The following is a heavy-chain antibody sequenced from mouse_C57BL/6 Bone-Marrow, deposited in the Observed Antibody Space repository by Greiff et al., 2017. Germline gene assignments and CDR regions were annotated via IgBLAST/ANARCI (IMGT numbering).Heavy chain of an antibody. CDR3: ARRVYGAWFAY. J-gene: IGHJ3*01. Sequence: VQGVESGAELAKPGASVKLSCKASGYTFTSYWMHWVKQRPGQGLEWLGYINPSSGYTKYNQKFKDKAILTADKSSSTAYMQLSSLTYEDSAVFYCARRVYGAWFAYWGQGTLVTVSA. V-gene: IGHV1-7*01. CDR1: GYTFTSYW. D-gene: IGHD1-1*02. CDR2: INPSSGYT.